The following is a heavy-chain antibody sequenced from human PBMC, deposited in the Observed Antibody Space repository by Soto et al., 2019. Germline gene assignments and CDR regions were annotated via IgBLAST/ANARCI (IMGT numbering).Heavy chain of an antibody. V-gene: IGHV4-31*03. CDR2: IHYSGNT. CDR1: GGSVISGGYY. Sequence: QVPLQESGPGLVNPSQTLSLTCTVSGGSVISGGYYWTWIRQHPGKGLEWIGYIHYSGNTYYNPSLQSRVAISLDTSNNQFSLKLSSVTAADTAVYYCARDRYSYGFVDYWGQGTLVTVSS. D-gene: IGHD5-18*01. CDR3: ARDRYSYGFVDY. J-gene: IGHJ4*02.